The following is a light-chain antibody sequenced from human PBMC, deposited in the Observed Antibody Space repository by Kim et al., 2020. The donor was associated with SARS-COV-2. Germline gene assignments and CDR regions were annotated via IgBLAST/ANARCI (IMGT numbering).Light chain of an antibody. J-gene: IGLJ3*02. CDR2: SNN. V-gene: IGLV1-44*01. Sequence: GQRVTISCSGSSSNIVSNTVNWYQQLPGTAPKLLIYSNNQRPSGVPDRFSGSKSGTSASLAISGLQSEDEADYYCAAWDDSLNGWVFGGGTQLTVL. CDR1: SSNIVSNT. CDR3: AAWDDSLNGWV.